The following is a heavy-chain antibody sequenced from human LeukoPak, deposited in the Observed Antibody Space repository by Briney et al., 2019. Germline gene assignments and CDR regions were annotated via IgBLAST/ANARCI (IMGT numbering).Heavy chain of an antibody. J-gene: IGHJ5*02. D-gene: IGHD3-3*01. CDR2: IYTSGST. CDR3: ARGPSSIYDFWGGSSFDP. Sequence: PSQTLSLTCTVSGGSISSGGYYWSWIRQPPGKGLEWIGRIYTSGSTNYNPSLKSRVTMSVDTSKNQFSLKLSSVTAADTAVYYCARGPSSIYDFWGGSSFDPWGQGTLVTVSS. V-gene: IGHV4-61*02. CDR1: GGSISSGGYY.